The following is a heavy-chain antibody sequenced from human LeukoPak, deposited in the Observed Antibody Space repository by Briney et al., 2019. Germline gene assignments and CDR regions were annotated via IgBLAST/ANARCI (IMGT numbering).Heavy chain of an antibody. CDR3: AKDPHAYCSGGSCYSVNAFDI. J-gene: IGHJ3*02. CDR1: GFTFSSYA. CDR2: ISGGGGST. V-gene: IGHV3-23*01. Sequence: GGSLRLSCAASGFTFSSYAMSWVRQAPGKGLEGVSAISGGGGSTYYADSVKGRFTISRDNSKNTLYLQMNSLRAEDTAVYYCAKDPHAYCSGGSCYSVNAFDIWGQGTMVTVSS. D-gene: IGHD2-15*01.